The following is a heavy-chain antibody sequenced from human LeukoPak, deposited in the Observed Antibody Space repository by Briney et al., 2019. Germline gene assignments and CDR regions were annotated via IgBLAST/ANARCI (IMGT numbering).Heavy chain of an antibody. V-gene: IGHV3-43*01. CDR1: GFTFDDYT. CDR3: TKEEWGYGDSNWFDP. J-gene: IGHJ5*02. Sequence: GGTLRLSCAASGFTFDDYTMNWVRQPPAKGLEWVSRINWDGCIKYYADSVRRRFTISRDNSNNSLFQQMDSLITDDTALYHCTKEEWGYGDSNWFDPWGQGTLVTVSS. CDR2: INWDGCIK. D-gene: IGHD4-17*01.